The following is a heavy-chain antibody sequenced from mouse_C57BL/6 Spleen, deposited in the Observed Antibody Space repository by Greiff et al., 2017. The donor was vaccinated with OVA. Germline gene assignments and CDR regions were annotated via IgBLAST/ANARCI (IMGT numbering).Heavy chain of an antibody. D-gene: IGHD1-1*01. CDR3: AIRDYYGSSYDAMDY. J-gene: IGHJ4*01. CDR1: GYTFTSSW. CDR2: IYPSDSET. V-gene: IGHV1-61*01. Sequence: QVQLQQPGAELVRPGSSVTLSCKASGYTFTSSWLDWVQQRPGQGLEWIGNIYPSDSETHYNQKFKDKATLTVDKSSSTAYMQLSSLTSEDSAVYYCAIRDYYGSSYDAMDYWGQGTSVTVSS.